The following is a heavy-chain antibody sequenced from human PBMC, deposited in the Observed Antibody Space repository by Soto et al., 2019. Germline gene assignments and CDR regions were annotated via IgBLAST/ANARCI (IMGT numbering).Heavy chain of an antibody. CDR3: AKGGYGDYRYFDL. CDR2: ISASGGGT. Sequence: EVQLLESGGGLVQPGGSLRLSCAVSGFTFSSFSMSWVRQAPGQGLEWASSISASGGGTNYADSVKGRFTISRDNSKNTLFLQMNSLRAEDTAVYYCAKGGYGDYRYFDLWGRGTLVTVSS. V-gene: IGHV3-23*01. CDR1: GFTFSSFS. J-gene: IGHJ2*01. D-gene: IGHD4-17*01.